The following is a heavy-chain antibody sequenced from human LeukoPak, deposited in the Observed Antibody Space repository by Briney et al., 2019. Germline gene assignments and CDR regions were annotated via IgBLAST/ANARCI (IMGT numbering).Heavy chain of an antibody. D-gene: IGHD3-10*01. J-gene: IGHJ4*02. CDR1: GYTFTSYY. Sequence: ASVKVSCKASGYTFTSYYMHWVRQAPGQGLEWMGIINPSGGGTNYAQKFQGRVTMTRDTSISTAYMELSRLRSDDTAVYYCARARGKDFDYWGQGTLVTVSS. CDR3: ARARGKDFDY. CDR2: INPSGGGT. V-gene: IGHV1-2*02.